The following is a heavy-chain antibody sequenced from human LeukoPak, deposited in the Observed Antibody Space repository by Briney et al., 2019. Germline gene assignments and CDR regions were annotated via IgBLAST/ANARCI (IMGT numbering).Heavy chain of an antibody. CDR2: IYDSGST. CDR3: ARVDEGGYYYYGMDV. V-gene: IGHV4-39*01. Sequence: SETLSLTCTVSGGSISSGDYYWSWIRQPPGKGLEWIGSIYDSGSTYYNPSLKSRVTISVDTSKNQFSLKLNSVTAADTAVYYCARVDEGGYYYYGMDVWGQGTTVTVSS. CDR1: GGSISSGDYY. D-gene: IGHD3-16*01. J-gene: IGHJ6*02.